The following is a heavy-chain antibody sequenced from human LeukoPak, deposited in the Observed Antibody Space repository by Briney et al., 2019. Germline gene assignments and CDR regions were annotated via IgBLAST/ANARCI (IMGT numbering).Heavy chain of an antibody. V-gene: IGHV3-30*01. CDR1: GFTFSSYA. CDR3: ARAYRKYRTNGVCYIDY. J-gene: IGHJ4*02. Sequence: GGSLRLSCAASGFTFSSYAMHWVRQAPGKGLEWVAVISYDGSNKYYADSVKGRFTISRDNSKNTLYLQMNSLRAEDTAVYYCARAYRKYRTNGVCYIDYWGQGTLVTVSS. D-gene: IGHD2-8*01. CDR2: ISYDGSNK.